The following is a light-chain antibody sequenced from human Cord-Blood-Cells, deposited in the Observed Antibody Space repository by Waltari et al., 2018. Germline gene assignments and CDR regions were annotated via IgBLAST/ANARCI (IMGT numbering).Light chain of an antibody. J-gene: IGKJ1*01. Sequence: IQMTQSPSSLSAYVGDRVTITCRASQSISSYLNWYQQKPGKAHKLLIYAASSLQSGVPSRFSGSGSGTDFTLTISSLQPEDFATYYCQQSYSTPWTFGQGTKVEIK. V-gene: IGKV1-39*01. CDR2: AAS. CDR3: QQSYSTPWT. CDR1: QSISSY.